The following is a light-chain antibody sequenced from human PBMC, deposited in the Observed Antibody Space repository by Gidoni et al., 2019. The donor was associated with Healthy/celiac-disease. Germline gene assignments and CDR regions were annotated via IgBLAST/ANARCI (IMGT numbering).Light chain of an antibody. CDR2: GNS. CDR3: QSYDSSSKGV. CDR1: SSNIGAGYD. J-gene: IGLJ3*02. Sequence: QSVLTQPPSVSGAPGPRVTISCTGSSSNIGAGYDVHWYQQLPGTAPKLLIYGNSNRPSGVPDRFSGSKSGTSASLAITGLQAEDEADYYCQSYDSSSKGVFGGGTKLTVL. V-gene: IGLV1-40*01.